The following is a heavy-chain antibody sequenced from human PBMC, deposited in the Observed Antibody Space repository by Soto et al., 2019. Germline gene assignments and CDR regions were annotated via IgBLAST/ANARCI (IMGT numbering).Heavy chain of an antibody. V-gene: IGHV4-59*11. CDR1: AGSISSLY. CDR3: ARLTYYYGPPNWFDP. Sequence: SHPQSPTRTVAAGSISSLYWRWIRQHARKGLEWIWNIYYSGSPNYHPSLKSRVTISVGTSKTQFSLKLSSVTAADTAVYYFARLTYYYGPPNWFDPWGQGTLVTV. D-gene: IGHD3-10*01. J-gene: IGHJ5*02. CDR2: IYYSGSP.